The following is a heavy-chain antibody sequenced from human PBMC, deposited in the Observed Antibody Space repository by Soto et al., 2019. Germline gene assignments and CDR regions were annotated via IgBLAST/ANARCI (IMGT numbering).Heavy chain of an antibody. J-gene: IGHJ3*02. CDR2: FNFIDNTL. CDR1: GFIFNTDP. V-gene: IGHV3-48*02. Sequence: EVQLVDSGGGLSRPGDSLSLPGLASGFIFNTDPLNWVRQAPGKGLEGISYFNFIDNTLKYAEPVKGRFTFSRDPAKTSLYWEMNNLRDEDTAVYYCVRDRAYAFDIWGQGTLVTVSS. D-gene: IGHD3-10*01. CDR3: VRDRAYAFDI.